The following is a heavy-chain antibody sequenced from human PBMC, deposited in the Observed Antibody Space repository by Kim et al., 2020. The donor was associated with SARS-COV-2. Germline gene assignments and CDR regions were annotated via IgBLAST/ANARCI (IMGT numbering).Heavy chain of an antibody. Sequence: SETLSLTCTVSGGSISSSSYYWGWIRQPPGKGLEWIGSIYYSGSTYYNPSLKSRVTISVDTSKNQFSLKLSSVTAAGTAVYYCARRLGGWRNYGMDVWGQGTTVTVSS. CDR3: ARRLGGWRNYGMDV. CDR1: GGSISSSSYY. D-gene: IGHD6-19*01. V-gene: IGHV4-39*01. CDR2: IYYSGST. J-gene: IGHJ6*02.